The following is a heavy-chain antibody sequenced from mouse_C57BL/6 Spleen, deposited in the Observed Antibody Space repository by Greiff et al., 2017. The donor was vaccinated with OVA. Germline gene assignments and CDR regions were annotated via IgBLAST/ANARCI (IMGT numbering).Heavy chain of an antibody. Sequence: QVQLQQSGAELARPGASVKMSCKASGYTFTSYTMHWVKQRPGQGLEWIGYINPSSGYTKYNQKFKDKATLTADKSSSTAYMQLSSLTSEDSAVYYCYGSSYGYFDVWGTGTTGTVSS. D-gene: IGHD1-1*01. CDR1: GYTFTSYT. CDR2: INPSSGYT. J-gene: IGHJ1*03. CDR3: YGSSYGYFDV. V-gene: IGHV1-4*01.